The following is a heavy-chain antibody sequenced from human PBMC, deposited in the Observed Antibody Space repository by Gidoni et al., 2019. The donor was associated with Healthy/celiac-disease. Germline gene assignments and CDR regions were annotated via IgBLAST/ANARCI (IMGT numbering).Heavy chain of an antibody. Sequence: QLQLQESGPGLVKPSETLSLTCIVSGGSISSSSYYWGWIRQPPGKGLEWIGSIFYSGSTNYNPSLKSRVTISVDTSKNQFSLKLRHVTAADTAVYYCARRAYSTSWSYYFDYWGQGTLVTVSS. CDR3: ARRAYSTSWSYYFDY. CDR1: GGSISSSSYY. D-gene: IGHD6-13*01. J-gene: IGHJ4*02. CDR2: IFYSGST. V-gene: IGHV4-39*01.